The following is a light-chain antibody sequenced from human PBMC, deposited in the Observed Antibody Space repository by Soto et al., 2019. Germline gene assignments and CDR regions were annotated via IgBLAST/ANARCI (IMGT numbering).Light chain of an antibody. CDR2: DAS. J-gene: IGKJ5*01. V-gene: IGKV3-11*01. CDR3: QQRSNWPPEVT. Sequence: EIVLTQAPSSLCVTPGERATLSCRASQSVSNFLAWYQQKPGQAPRLVIYDASNRATGIPARFSGSGSGTDFTLNISSLEPEHFALYYCQQRSNWPPEVTFGQGTRLEIK. CDR1: QSVSNF.